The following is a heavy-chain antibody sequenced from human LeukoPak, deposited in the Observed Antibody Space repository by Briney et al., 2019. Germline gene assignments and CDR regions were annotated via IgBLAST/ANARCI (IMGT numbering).Heavy chain of an antibody. Sequence: SETLSLTCTVSGCSVGIGSYYSSWIRQPPGKGLEWIGYIYYSGSTNYNPSLKSRVTISVDTSKNQFSLKLSSVTAADTAVYYCAKDSGDGDNWGQGTLVTVSS. D-gene: IGHD5-24*01. CDR3: AKDSGDGDN. V-gene: IGHV4-61*01. J-gene: IGHJ4*02. CDR1: GCSVGIGSYY. CDR2: IYYSGST.